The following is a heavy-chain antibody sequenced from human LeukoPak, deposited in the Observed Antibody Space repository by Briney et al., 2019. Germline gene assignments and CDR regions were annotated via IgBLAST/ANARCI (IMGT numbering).Heavy chain of an antibody. J-gene: IGHJ6*03. CDR1: GYTFTTSW. Sequence: GESLKISCQASGYTFTTSWIGWVRQMPGKGLEWMGIIYPGDSTTRYIPSFEGQVTISVDKSIDTAYLQWRSLKASDTAMYFCARQINHYYYVDVWGKGTTVTVSS. CDR3: ARQINHYYYVDV. V-gene: IGHV5-51*01. CDR2: IYPGDSTT.